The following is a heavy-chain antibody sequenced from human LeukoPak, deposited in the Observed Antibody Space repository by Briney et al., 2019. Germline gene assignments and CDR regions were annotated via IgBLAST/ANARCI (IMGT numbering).Heavy chain of an antibody. Sequence: GGSLRLSCAASGFTFSTYWMHWVRQAPGKGLVWVSRIKSDGSTYYADSVKGRFTFSRDISKNTLYLQMNGLRTEDTAMYYCARDAPQVPAAGVLASWGQGTLVTVSS. CDR3: ARDAPQVPAAGVLAS. CDR2: IKSDGST. J-gene: IGHJ5*02. CDR1: GFTFSTYW. V-gene: IGHV3-74*01. D-gene: IGHD6-13*01.